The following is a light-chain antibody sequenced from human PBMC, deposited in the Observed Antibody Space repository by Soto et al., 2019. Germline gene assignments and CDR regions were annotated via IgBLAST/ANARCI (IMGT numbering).Light chain of an antibody. V-gene: IGKV3-15*01. CDR1: QSVASRN. J-gene: IGKJ1*01. CDR2: GAS. CDR3: QQYNNWPRT. Sequence: IVLTQSPGTLSLSPGERATISCMASQSVASRNLAWYKQKSGQAPRLLIYGASTRATGIPARFSGSGSGTEFTLTISSLQSEDFAVYYCQQYNNWPRTFGQGTKVDIK.